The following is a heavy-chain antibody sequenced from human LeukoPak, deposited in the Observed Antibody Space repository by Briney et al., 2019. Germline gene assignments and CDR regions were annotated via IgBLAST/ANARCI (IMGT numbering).Heavy chain of an antibody. CDR1: GYSFTSYW. V-gene: IGHV5-51*01. CDR2: IYPGDSDT. Sequence: GESLKISCKGSGYSFTSYWSGGGRQMGGKGLEWMGIIYPGDSDTRYSPSFQGQVTISADKSISTAYLQWSSLKASDTAMYYCARRVDTAMVTRAFDIWGQGTVVTVSS. CDR3: ARRVDTAMVTRAFDI. D-gene: IGHD5-18*01. J-gene: IGHJ3*02.